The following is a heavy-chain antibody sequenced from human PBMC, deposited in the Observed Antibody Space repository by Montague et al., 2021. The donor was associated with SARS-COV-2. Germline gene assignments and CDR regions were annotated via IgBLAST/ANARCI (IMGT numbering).Heavy chain of an antibody. V-gene: IGHV4-59*08. J-gene: IGHJ4*02. CDR2: IYYSGST. CDR3: ARFGSGTLEFDL. Sequence: SETLSLTCTVSGGSISSYYWSWIRQPPGKGLEWIGYIYYSGSTNYNPSLESRVFMSVDTSTNQFSLSLTSVTAADTAVYFCARFGSGTLEFDLWGQGTLVTVSS. D-gene: IGHD1-26*01. CDR1: GGSISSYY.